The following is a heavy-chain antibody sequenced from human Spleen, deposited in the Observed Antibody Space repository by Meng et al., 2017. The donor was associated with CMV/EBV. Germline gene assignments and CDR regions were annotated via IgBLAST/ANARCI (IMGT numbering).Heavy chain of an antibody. V-gene: IGHV4-34*01. D-gene: IGHD3-10*01. CDR1: GGSFSGYY. CDR3: ARGRVGRARYYFDY. CDR2: INHSGST. Sequence: QVQLPQWGAGLLKPSETLSLTCAVYGGSFSGYYWSWIRQPPGKGLEWIGEINHSGSTNYNPSLKSRVTISVDTSKNQFSLKLSSVTAADTAVYYCARGRVGRARYYFDYWGQGTLVTVSS. J-gene: IGHJ4*02.